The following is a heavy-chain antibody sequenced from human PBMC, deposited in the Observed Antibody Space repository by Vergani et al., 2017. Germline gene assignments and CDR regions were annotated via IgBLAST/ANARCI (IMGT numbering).Heavy chain of an antibody. CDR1: GGTFSSYA. V-gene: IGHV1-69*01. J-gene: IGHJ6*03. CDR3: ASIPRGSAGSYYYYMDV. D-gene: IGHD6-25*01. Sequence: QVQLVQFGAEGKKPGSSVKVSCKASGGTFSSYAISWVRQAPGQGLEWMGGISPIFGTANYAQKFQGRVTITADESTSTAYMELSSLRSEDTALYYCASIPRGSAGSYYYYMDVWGKGP. CDR2: ISPIFGTA.